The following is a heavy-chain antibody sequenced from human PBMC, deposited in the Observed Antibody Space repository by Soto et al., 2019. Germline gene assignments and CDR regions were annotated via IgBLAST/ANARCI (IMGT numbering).Heavy chain of an antibody. V-gene: IGHV2-5*02. D-gene: IGHD6-19*01. CDR1: GFSLSTSGVG. CDR3: ARIPKFIAVAGTDYYYYGLDV. CDR2: IFWDDDK. J-gene: IGHJ6*02. Sequence: SGPTLVNPTQTLTLTCTFSGFSLSTSGVGVGWIRQPPGKALEWLGIIFWDDDKRYRPSLKRRVSITKDTSKNQLVLTMTNMDPVDTATYYCARIPKFIAVAGTDYYYYGLDVWGQGTTVTVSS.